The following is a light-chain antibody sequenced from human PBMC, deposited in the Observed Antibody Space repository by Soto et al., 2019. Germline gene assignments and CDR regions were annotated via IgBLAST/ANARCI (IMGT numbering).Light chain of an antibody. Sequence: DIKMTQSPSSLSASVGDRVTITCQASQDINNYLNWYQQKPGQAPKLLIYDASGLEVGVPSRFSGSGSGTHFTLTSSGLQPEDIATYYCQQFGDLTFIFGQGTRLEI. V-gene: IGKV1-33*01. CDR3: QQFGDLTFI. J-gene: IGKJ5*01. CDR2: DAS. CDR1: QDINNY.